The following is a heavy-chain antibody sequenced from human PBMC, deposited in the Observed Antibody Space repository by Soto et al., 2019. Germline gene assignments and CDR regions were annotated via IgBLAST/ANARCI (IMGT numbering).Heavy chain of an antibody. D-gene: IGHD6-19*01. J-gene: IGHJ4*02. V-gene: IGHV4-39*01. Sequence: QLQLQESGPRLVKPSETLSLSCTVAGGSISNSSYLWGWIRQPPGKGLQWIGSVSYSGSNYYNPSLKSRVTIPADTSKTQSSLRLSSVTAADTAVYYCSRIAVSGPITGFDYWGQGALVTVSS. CDR2: VSYSGSN. CDR3: SRIAVSGPITGFDY. CDR1: GGSISNSSYL.